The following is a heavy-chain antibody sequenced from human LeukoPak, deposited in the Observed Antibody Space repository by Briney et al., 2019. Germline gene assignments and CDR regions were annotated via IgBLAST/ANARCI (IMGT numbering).Heavy chain of an antibody. D-gene: IGHD4-17*01. V-gene: IGHV4-59*01. J-gene: IGHJ6*02. CDR3: ARDRYGEWVNYYGMDV. CDR1: GGSITSNY. Sequence: SETLSLTCTVSGGSITSNYWSWIRQPPGKGLEWIGYIYYSGSTNYNPSLKSRVTISVDTSKNQFSLKLSSVTAADTAVYYCARDRYGEWVNYYGMDVWGQGTTVTVSS. CDR2: IYYSGST.